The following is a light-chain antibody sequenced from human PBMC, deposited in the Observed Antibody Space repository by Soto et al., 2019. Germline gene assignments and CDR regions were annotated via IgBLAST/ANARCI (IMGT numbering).Light chain of an antibody. Sequence: DIVMTQSPDSLAVSLGERATINCKSSQSILYSSNNKNYLAWYQQKPGQPPKLLISWASTRESGVPDRFSGSGSGTDCTLTISGLQAEDVAVYYCQQYYTTPRTFGQGTKVEIK. V-gene: IGKV4-1*01. CDR2: WAS. CDR3: QQYYTTPRT. J-gene: IGKJ1*01. CDR1: QSILYSSNNKNY.